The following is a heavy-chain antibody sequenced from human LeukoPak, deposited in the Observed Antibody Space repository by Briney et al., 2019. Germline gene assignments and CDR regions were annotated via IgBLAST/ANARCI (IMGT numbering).Heavy chain of an antibody. D-gene: IGHD6-19*01. V-gene: IGHV4-4*07. J-gene: IGHJ4*01. CDR1: GGSISSYF. CDR3: ARVMAGAAPWVFHY. Sequence: SETLSLTCTVSGGSISSYFWSWIRQPAGKGLAYIGRIYATGSTTYNPSLKSRVTMSVDTSKNHFSLKLTSVTAADTALYYCARVMAGAAPWVFHYWGQGTLVTVSS. CDR2: IYATGST.